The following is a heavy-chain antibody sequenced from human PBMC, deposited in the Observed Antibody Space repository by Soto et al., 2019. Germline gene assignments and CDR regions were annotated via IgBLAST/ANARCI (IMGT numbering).Heavy chain of an antibody. CDR2: VYYSGTT. J-gene: IGHJ4*02. CDR1: CGSISSVGYS. CDR3: ARRAGSSITYYFDS. V-gene: IGHV4-30-2*03. Sequence: PSETLSLTCAVSCGSISSVGYSWSWIRQPPGKGLEWIGYVYYSGTTYYNPSLESRVTISVDTSKNQFSLKLTSVTAADTAVYYCARRAGSSITYYFDSWGQGTQVTVSS. D-gene: IGHD1-20*01.